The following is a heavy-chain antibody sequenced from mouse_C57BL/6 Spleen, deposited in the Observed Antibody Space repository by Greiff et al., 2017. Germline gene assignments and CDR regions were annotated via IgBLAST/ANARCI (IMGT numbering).Heavy chain of an antibody. V-gene: IGHV1-26*01. CDR1: GYTFTDYY. Sequence: EVQLQQSGPELVKPGASVKISCKASGYTFTDYYMNWVKQSHGKSLEWIGDINPNNGGTSYNQKFKGKATLTVDKSSSTAYMELRSLTSEDSAVYYCARGPDCYYFYWGQGTTLTVSS. CDR2: INPNNGGT. J-gene: IGHJ2*01. D-gene: IGHD2-3*01. CDR3: ARGPDCYYFY.